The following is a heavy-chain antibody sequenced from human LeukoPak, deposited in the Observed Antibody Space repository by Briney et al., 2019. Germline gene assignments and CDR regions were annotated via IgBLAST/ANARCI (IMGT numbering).Heavy chain of an antibody. J-gene: IGHJ6*02. D-gene: IGHD6-13*01. CDR2: ISYDGSSE. Sequence: GGSLRLSCAASGFTFSSYGMHWVRQAPGKGLEWVAVISYDGSSEYYADFVKGRFTISRDNSKNTLYLQMSSLRAEDTAVYYCAKDAGHSKIDYYYYGMDVWGQGTTVTVSS. V-gene: IGHV3-30*18. CDR3: AKDAGHSKIDYYYYGMDV. CDR1: GFTFSSYG.